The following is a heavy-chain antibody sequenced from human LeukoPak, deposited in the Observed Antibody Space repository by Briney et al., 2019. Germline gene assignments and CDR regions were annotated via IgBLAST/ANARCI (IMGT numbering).Heavy chain of an antibody. CDR2: IFSNDEK. J-gene: IGHJ4*02. V-gene: IGHV2-26*01. D-gene: IGHD3-9*01. Sequence: SGPVLVKPTETLTLTCAVSGFSPSNARMGVSWIRQPPGKALEWLAHIFSNDEKSYSTSLKSRLTISKDTSKSQVVLTMTNMDPVDTATYYCARINRYYDILTGYYDYWGQGTLVNVSS. CDR1: GFSPSNARMG. CDR3: ARINRYYDILTGYYDY.